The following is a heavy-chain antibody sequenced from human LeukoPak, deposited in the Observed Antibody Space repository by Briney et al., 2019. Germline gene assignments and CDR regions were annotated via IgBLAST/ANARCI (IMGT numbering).Heavy chain of an antibody. V-gene: IGHV3-30-3*01. D-gene: IGHD6-19*01. CDR3: ARDEGGKYSSGWMSNWFDP. Sequence: GGSLRLSCAASGFTFSTFTMHWVRQAPGKGLEWVAVVSHDGNDKFYADSVRGRFTISRDNSKNMLSLQMNSLRPEVTAVYYCARDEGGKYSSGWMSNWFDPWGQGTLVTVSS. J-gene: IGHJ5*02. CDR2: VSHDGNDK. CDR1: GFTFSTFT.